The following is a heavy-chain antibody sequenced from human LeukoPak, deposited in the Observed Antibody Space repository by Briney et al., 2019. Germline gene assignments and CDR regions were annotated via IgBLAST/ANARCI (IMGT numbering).Heavy chain of an antibody. J-gene: IGHJ6*03. CDR1: GFSLRTRGLG. V-gene: IGHV2-5*02. CDR3: AHLLLWFGDDYYYYMDV. Sequence: SGPTLVNPPQTLTLTCTFSGFSLRTRGLGVGWIRQPPGKALEWLAVIYWDDDKRYSPSLKSRLTITKDTSKNQVVLIMTNMDPVDTATYYCAHLLLWFGDDYYYYMDVWGKGTTVSVSS. D-gene: IGHD3-10*01. CDR2: IYWDDDK.